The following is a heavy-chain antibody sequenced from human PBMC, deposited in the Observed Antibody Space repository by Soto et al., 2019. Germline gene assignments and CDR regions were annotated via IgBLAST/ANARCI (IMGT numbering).Heavy chain of an antibody. CDR1: GGSINYSY. CDR2: ISYTGSA. V-gene: IGHV4-59*01. CDR3: ARVNYGDYYGMDV. D-gene: IGHD4-17*01. J-gene: IGHJ6*02. Sequence: SETLSLTCTVSGGSINYSYWTWIRQPPGKGLEWIGYISYTGSANHNASLKSRLTISVDTSKNQFSLKLSSVTAADTALYYCARVNYGDYYGMDVWGQGTTVTVSS.